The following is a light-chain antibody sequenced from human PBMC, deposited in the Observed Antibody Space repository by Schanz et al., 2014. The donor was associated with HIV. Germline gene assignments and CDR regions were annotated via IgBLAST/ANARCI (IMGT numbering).Light chain of an antibody. V-gene: IGLV2-11*01. CDR2: DVT. CDR3: ISYTRDTVL. Sequence: QSALTQPRSVSGSSGQSVTISCTGTSSDVGGYDYVSWYQQHPGKAPKLMIYDVTKRPSGVPDRFSGSKSGNTASLTISGLQAEDEADYYCISYTRDTVLFGGGTKLTVL. J-gene: IGLJ2*01. CDR1: SSDVGGYDY.